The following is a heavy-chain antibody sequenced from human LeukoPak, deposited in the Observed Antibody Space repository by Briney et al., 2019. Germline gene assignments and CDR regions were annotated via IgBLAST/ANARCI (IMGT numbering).Heavy chain of an antibody. D-gene: IGHD2-15*01. J-gene: IGHJ6*02. CDR1: GGTFSSYA. V-gene: IGHV1-69*01. CDR2: IIPIFGTA. CDR3: ARDQYCSGGSCYSSNSDYYYYYYGMDV. Sequence: SVKVSCKASGGTFSSYAISWVRQAPGQGLEWMGGIIPIFGTANYAQKFQGRVTITADESTSTAYMELSSLRSEDTAVYYCARDQYCSGGSCYSSNSDYYYYYYGMDVWSQGTTVTVSS.